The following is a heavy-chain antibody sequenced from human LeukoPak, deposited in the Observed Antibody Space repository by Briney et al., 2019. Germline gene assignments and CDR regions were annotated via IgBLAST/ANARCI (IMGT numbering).Heavy chain of an antibody. CDR1: GFTFSSYG. D-gene: IGHD3-16*01. V-gene: IGHV3-30*18. CDR3: AKEVPRLALGY. Sequence: GGSLRLSCAASGFTFSSYGMHWVRQAPGKGLEWVAVISYDGSNKYYADSVKGRFTISRDNSKNTLYLQMNSLRAEDTAVYYCAKEVPRLALGYWGQGTLVTVSS. CDR2: ISYDGSNK. J-gene: IGHJ4*02.